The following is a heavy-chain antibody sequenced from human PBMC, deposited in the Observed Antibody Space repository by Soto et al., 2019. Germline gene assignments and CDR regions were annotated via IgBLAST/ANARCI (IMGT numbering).Heavy chain of an antibody. CDR2: ISGSGGST. J-gene: IGHJ4*02. CDR1: GFTFSSYA. D-gene: IGHD3-22*01. V-gene: IGHV3-23*01. Sequence: ESGGGLVQPGGSLRLSCAASGFTFSSYAMSWVRQAPGKGLEWVSAISGSGGSTYYADSVKGRFTISRDNSKNTLYLQMNSLRAEDTAVYYCAKSGLKYYYDSSGYYGLFDYWGQGTLVTVSS. CDR3: AKSGLKYYYDSSGYYGLFDY.